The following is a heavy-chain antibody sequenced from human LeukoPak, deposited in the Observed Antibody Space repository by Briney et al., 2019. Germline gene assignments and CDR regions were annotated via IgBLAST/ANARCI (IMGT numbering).Heavy chain of an antibody. J-gene: IGHJ6*03. V-gene: IGHV3-30*18. CDR1: GFTFSSYG. CDR2: ISYDGSNK. CDR3: AKGGVYCSGGSCYSYYYYYYMDV. D-gene: IGHD2-15*01. Sequence: GRSLRLSCAASGFTFSSYGMHWVRQAPGKGLEWVAVISYDGSNKYYADSVKGRFTISRDNSKNTLYLQMNSLRAEDTAAYYCAKGGVYCSGGSCYSYYYYYYMDVWGKGTTVTVSS.